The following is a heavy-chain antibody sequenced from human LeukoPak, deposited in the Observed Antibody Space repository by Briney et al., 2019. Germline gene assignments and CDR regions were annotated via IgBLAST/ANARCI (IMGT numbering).Heavy chain of an antibody. CDR2: IYYSGST. Sequence: SETLSLTCTVSGGSVSSADYYWSWIRHPPGKGLEWIGYIYYSGSTHYNSSLKSRVTISVDTSKNQFSLKLSSVTAADTAVYYCARDMTDWWFDPWGQGTLVTVSS. J-gene: IGHJ5*02. V-gene: IGHV4-31*03. CDR1: GGSVSSADYY. D-gene: IGHD3-9*01. CDR3: ARDMTDWWFDP.